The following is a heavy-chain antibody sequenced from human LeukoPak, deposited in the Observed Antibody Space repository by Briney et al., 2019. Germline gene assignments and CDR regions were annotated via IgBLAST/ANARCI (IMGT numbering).Heavy chain of an antibody. Sequence: RTGGSLRLSCAASGFTFSSYGMHWVRQAPGKGLEWVAVISYDGSNKYYADSVKGRFTISRDNSKNTLYLQMNSLRAEDTAVYYCAKESYPVRDYGDYVGFDLWGRGTLVTVSS. CDR2: ISYDGSNK. CDR3: AKESYPVRDYGDYVGFDL. CDR1: GFTFSSYG. J-gene: IGHJ2*01. D-gene: IGHD4-17*01. V-gene: IGHV3-30*18.